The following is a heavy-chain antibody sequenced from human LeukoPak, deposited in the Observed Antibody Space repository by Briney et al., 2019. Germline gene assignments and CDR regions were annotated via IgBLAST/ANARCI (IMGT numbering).Heavy chain of an antibody. Sequence: SETLSLTCTVSGGSISSGTYYWTCIRQPAGKGLEWIGRIYTTGSTNYNPSLKSRVTMSTDTSKNQFSLKLSAVTAADTAVYCCARVTTGGYYNFWGQGTLVTVSS. CDR1: GGSISSGTYY. D-gene: IGHD3-22*01. CDR2: IYTTGST. V-gene: IGHV4-61*02. CDR3: ARVTTGGYYNF. J-gene: IGHJ4*02.